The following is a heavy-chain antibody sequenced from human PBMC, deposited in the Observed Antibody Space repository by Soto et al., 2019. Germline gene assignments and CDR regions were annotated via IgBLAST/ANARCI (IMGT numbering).Heavy chain of an antibody. D-gene: IGHD6-13*01. Sequence: GSVKGPGKASGYTFTSYYMHWVRQAPGQGLEWMGIINPSGGSTSYAQKFQGRVTMTMDTSTSTVYMELSSLRSEDTTVYYCARATVAAAGTNWFDPWGQGTLVTVSS. V-gene: IGHV1-46*01. CDR3: ARATVAAAGTNWFDP. CDR2: INPSGGST. CDR1: GYTFTSYY. J-gene: IGHJ5*02.